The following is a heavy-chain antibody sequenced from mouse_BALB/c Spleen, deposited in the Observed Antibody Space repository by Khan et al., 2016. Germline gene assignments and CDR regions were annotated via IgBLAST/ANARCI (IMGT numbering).Heavy chain of an antibody. CDR1: GFSLTNSG. V-gene: IGHV2-9*02. D-gene: IGHD2-4*01. CDR2: IWPGGST. Sequence: VQLQESGPGLVAPSQSLSITCTVSGFSLTNSGVHWIHQPPGKGLEWLGVIWPGGSTDYNSALMSRLSITKDNSQNQVFLKMISLQTDDTAMYYCARDDQDYDAWFASWGQGTLVIVSA. J-gene: IGHJ3*01. CDR3: ARDDQDYDAWFAS.